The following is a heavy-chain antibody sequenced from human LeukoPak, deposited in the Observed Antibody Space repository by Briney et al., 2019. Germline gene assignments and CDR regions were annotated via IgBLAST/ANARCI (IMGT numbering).Heavy chain of an antibody. D-gene: IGHD4-17*01. J-gene: IGHJ4*02. CDR1: GYSFINCW. V-gene: IGHV5-51*01. CDR3: ARWGTVTRFVVDY. Sequence: GESLKISCKGSGYSFINCWIGWVRQMPGKGLEWMGIIYPGNSDTRYSPSFQGQVTISADKSITTAYLQWRSLKASDTAMYYCARWGTVTRFVVDYWGQGTLVTVSS. CDR2: IYPGNSDT.